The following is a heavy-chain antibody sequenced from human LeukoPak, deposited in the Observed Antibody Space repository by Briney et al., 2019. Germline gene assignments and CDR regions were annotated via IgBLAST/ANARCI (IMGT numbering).Heavy chain of an antibody. J-gene: IGHJ3*02. V-gene: IGHV4-39*07. CDR3: AIPSSGWYGGAFDI. D-gene: IGHD6-19*01. CDR1: GGSISSSSYY. Sequence: PSETLSLTCTVSGGSISSSSYYWGWIRQPPGKGLEWIGSIYYSGSTYYNPSLKSRVTISVDTSKNQFSLKLSSVTAADTAVYYCAIPSSGWYGGAFDIWGQGTMVTVSS. CDR2: IYYSGST.